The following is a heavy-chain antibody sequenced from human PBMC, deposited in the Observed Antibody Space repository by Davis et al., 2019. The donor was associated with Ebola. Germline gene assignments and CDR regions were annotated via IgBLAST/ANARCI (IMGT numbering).Heavy chain of an antibody. J-gene: IGHJ6*04. V-gene: IGHV3-7*03. CDR1: GFTFSSYW. CDR3: AKSGLSFGVVKYHYGMDV. Sequence: GESLKISCAASGFTFSSYWMSWVRQAPGKELEWVANIKQDGSEKYYVDSVKGRFTISRDNAKNSLYLQMNSLRAEDTAVYYCAKSGLSFGVVKYHYGMDVWGKGTTVTVSS. D-gene: IGHD3-3*01. CDR2: IKQDGSEK.